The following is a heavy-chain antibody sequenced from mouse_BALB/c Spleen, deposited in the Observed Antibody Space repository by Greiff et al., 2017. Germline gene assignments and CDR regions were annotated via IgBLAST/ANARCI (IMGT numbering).Heavy chain of an antibody. Sequence: QVHVKQSGAELVKPGASVKLSCKASGYTFTSYYMYWVKQRPGQGLEWIGEINPSNGGTNFNEKFKSKATLTVDKSSSTAYMQLSSLTSEDSAVYYCTRWDYDVDYAMDYWGQGTSVTVSS. CDR2: INPSNGGT. CDR3: TRWDYDVDYAMDY. CDR1: GYTFTSYY. V-gene: IGHV1S81*02. J-gene: IGHJ4*01. D-gene: IGHD2-4*01.